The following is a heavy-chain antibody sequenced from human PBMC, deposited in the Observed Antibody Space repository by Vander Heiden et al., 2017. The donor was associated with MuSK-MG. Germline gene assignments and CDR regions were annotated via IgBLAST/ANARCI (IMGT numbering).Heavy chain of an antibody. V-gene: IGHV4-38-2*01. J-gene: IGHJ5*02. Sequence: QVQLQESGPGLVKPSETLSLTCAVSGYSISRGYYWGWIRQPPGKGLEWIGSIYHSGSTYYNPSLKSRVTISVDTSKNQFSLKLSSVTAADTAVYYCARRGIGDYYGPVDNWFDPWGQGTLVTVSS. CDR1: GYSISRGYY. CDR2: IYHSGST. CDR3: ARRGIGDYYGPVDNWFDP. D-gene: IGHD3-10*01.